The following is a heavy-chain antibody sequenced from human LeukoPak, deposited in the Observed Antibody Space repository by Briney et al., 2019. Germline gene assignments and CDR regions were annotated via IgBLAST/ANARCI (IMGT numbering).Heavy chain of an antibody. CDR2: ISAYNGNT. CDR1: GYTFTIYG. J-gene: IGHJ6*02. Sequence: ASVKVSCKASGYTFTIYGISWVRQAPGQGLEWMGWISAYNGNTNYAQKLQGRVTMTTDTSTSTAYMELRSLRSDDTAVYYCAREILYDSSGYYHYGMDVWGQGTTVTVSS. V-gene: IGHV1-18*01. CDR3: AREILYDSSGYYHYGMDV. D-gene: IGHD3-22*01.